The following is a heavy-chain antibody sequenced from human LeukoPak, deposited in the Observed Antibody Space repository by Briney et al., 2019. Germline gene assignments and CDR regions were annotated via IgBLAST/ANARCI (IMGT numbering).Heavy chain of an antibody. CDR2: IIPIFGTA. D-gene: IGHD2-2*01. CDR1: GGTFSSYA. CDR3: ARWTNIVVVPAATGYYMDV. V-gene: IGHV1-69*13. J-gene: IGHJ6*03. Sequence: ASVKVSCKVSGGTFSSYAISWVRQAPGQGLEWMGGIIPIFGTANYAQKFQGRVTITADESTSTAYMELSRLRSDDTAVYYCARWTNIVVVPAATGYYMDVWGKGTTVTVSS.